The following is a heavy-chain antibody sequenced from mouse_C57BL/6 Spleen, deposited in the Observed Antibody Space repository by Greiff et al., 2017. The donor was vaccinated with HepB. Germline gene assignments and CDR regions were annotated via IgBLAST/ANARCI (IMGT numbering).Heavy chain of an antibody. CDR2: IYPRSGNT. D-gene: IGHD1-1*01. Sequence: VKLMESGAELARPGASVKLSCKASGYTFTSYGISWVKQRTGQGLEWIGEIYPRSGNTYYNEKFKGKATLTADKSSSTAYMELRSLTSEDSAVYFCARSDYYGSSSYYYAMDYWGQGTSVTVSS. J-gene: IGHJ4*01. CDR3: ARSDYYGSSSYYYAMDY. CDR1: GYTFTSYG. V-gene: IGHV1-81*01.